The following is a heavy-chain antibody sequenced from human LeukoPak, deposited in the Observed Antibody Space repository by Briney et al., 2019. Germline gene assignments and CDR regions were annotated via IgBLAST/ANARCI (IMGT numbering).Heavy chain of an antibody. CDR1: GFTFSTYG. D-gene: IGHD3-22*01. CDR3: AKDPYDSSGYYFPGAFDI. V-gene: IGHV3-30*18. Sequence: GGSLRLSCAASGFTFSTYGMHWVRQAPGKGLEWVTVISYDGSHKYYADSVKGRFTISRDNSKNTLYLQMNSLRAEDTAVYYCAKDPYDSSGYYFPGAFDIWGQGTMVTVSS. CDR2: ISYDGSHK. J-gene: IGHJ3*02.